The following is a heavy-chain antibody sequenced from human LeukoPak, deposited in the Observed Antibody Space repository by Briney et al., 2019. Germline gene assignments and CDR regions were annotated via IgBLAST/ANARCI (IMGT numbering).Heavy chain of an antibody. Sequence: SGTLSLTCAVSGGPISSNHWWSWVRQSPGKGLEWIGEIYHSGRTNYTPSLKSRLTISVDKSKNQFSLKLRSVTAADTGVYYCASSVDTAMVGDYWGQGTLVTVSS. V-gene: IGHV4-4*02. CDR3: ASSVDTAMVGDY. J-gene: IGHJ4*02. CDR1: GGPISSNHW. D-gene: IGHD5-18*01. CDR2: IYHSGRT.